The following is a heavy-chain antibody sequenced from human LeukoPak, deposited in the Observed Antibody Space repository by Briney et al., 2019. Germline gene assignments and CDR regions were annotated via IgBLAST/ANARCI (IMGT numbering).Heavy chain of an antibody. CDR1: GGTFSSYA. CDR3: ARGSTVTSEIDY. J-gene: IGHJ4*02. V-gene: IGHV1-69*05. D-gene: IGHD4-17*01. Sequence: SVKVSCKASGGTFSSYAISWVRQAPGQGLEWMGGIIPIFGTANYAQRFQGRVTITTDESTSTAYMELSSLRSEDTAVYYCARGSTVTSEIDYWGQGTLVTVSS. CDR2: IIPIFGTA.